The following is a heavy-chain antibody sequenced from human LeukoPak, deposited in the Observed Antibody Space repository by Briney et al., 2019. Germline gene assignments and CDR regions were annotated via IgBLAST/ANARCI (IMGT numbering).Heavy chain of an antibody. CDR2: IYNSGST. V-gene: IGHV4-61*05. Sequence: SETLSLTCTVSGGSIRSSSYYWSWIRQPPGKGLEWIGYIYNSGSTKYNPSLKSRVTISVDTSKNQISLKLSSVTAADTAVYYCARGARAGYNLEPFDNWGQGTLVTVSS. J-gene: IGHJ4*02. CDR3: ARGARAGYNLEPFDN. CDR1: GGSIRSSSYY. D-gene: IGHD5-24*01.